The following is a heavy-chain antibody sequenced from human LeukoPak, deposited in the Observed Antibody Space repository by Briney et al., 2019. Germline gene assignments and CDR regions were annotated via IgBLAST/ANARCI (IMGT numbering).Heavy chain of an antibody. CDR3: ARYYDSSGYRTFYFDY. D-gene: IGHD3-22*01. CDR2: ISAYNGNT. Sequence: ASVKVSCKASGYTFTSYGISRVRQAPGQGLEWMGWISAYNGNTNYAQKLQGRVTMTTDTSTSTAYMELRSLKSDDTAVYYCARYYDSSGYRTFYFDYWGQGTLVTVSS. J-gene: IGHJ4*02. V-gene: IGHV1-18*01. CDR1: GYTFTSYG.